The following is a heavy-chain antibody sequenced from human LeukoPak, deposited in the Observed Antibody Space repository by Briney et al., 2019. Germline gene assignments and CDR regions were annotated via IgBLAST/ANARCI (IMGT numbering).Heavy chain of an antibody. V-gene: IGHV4-59*08. Sequence: SETPSLTCIVSGGSISSYYWSWIRQPPGKGLEWIGHIYHSGSTNYNPSLKSRVTILVDTSKNQFSLKLSSVTATDTAVYYCARHWLDSGTPDRFDYWGQGTLVTVSS. CDR2: IYHSGST. J-gene: IGHJ4*02. CDR3: ARHWLDSGTPDRFDY. D-gene: IGHD3-10*01. CDR1: GGSISSYY.